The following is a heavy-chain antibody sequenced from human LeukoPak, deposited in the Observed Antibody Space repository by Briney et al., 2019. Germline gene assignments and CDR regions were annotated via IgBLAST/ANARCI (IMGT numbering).Heavy chain of an antibody. CDR1: GFTFSSYW. CDR2: INSDGSST. D-gene: IGHD6-13*01. J-gene: IGHJ4*02. Sequence: PGRSLRLSCAASGFTFSSYWMHWVRQAPGKGLVWVSRINSDGSSTSYADSVKGRFTISRDNAKNTLYLQMNSLRAEDTAVYYCARGPSAGDFDYWGQGTLVTVSS. CDR3: ARGPSAGDFDY. V-gene: IGHV3-74*01.